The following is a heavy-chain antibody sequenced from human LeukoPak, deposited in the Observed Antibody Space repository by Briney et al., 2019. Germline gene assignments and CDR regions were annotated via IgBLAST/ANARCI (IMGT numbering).Heavy chain of an antibody. CDR1: GFTFSSYA. CDR3: AKDQRGYGRIVDY. CDR2: ISGSGSST. J-gene: IGHJ4*02. D-gene: IGHD3-10*01. V-gene: IGHV3-23*01. Sequence: GGSLRLSCAASGFTFSSYAMSWVRQAPGKGLEWVSSISGSGSSTYYADSVKGRFTMSRDNSKNTLYLQMNSLRAEDTAVYYCAKDQRGYGRIVDYWGQGTLVTISS.